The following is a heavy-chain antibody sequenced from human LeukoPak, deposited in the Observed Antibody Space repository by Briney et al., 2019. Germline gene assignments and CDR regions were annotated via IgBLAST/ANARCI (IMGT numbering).Heavy chain of an antibody. Sequence: ASVKVSCKASGYTFASYDINWVRQATGQGLEWMGWMNPNSGNTGYAQKFQGRVTMTRNTSISTAYMELSSLRSEDTAVYYCARGGRGYSSSWYYHYYYYMDVWGKGTTVTISS. J-gene: IGHJ6*03. V-gene: IGHV1-8*01. D-gene: IGHD6-13*01. CDR1: GYTFASYD. CDR3: ARGGRGYSSSWYYHYYYYMDV. CDR2: MNPNSGNT.